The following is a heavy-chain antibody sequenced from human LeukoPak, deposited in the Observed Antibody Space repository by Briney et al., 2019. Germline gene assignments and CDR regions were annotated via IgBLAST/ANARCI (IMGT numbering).Heavy chain of an antibody. Sequence: GGSLRLSCAAPGFTFSSYWMSWVRQAPGKGLEWVANIKQDGSEKYYVDSVKGRFTISRDNAKNSLYLQMNSLRAEDTAVYYCASSGSYYEASSHVKFDYWGQGTLVTVSS. D-gene: IGHD1-26*01. V-gene: IGHV3-7*01. CDR2: IKQDGSEK. J-gene: IGHJ4*02. CDR1: GFTFSSYW. CDR3: ASSGSYYEASSHVKFDY.